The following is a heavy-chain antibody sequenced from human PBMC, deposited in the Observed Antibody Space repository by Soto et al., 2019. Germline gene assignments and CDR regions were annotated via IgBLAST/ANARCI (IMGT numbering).Heavy chain of an antibody. Sequence: EVQLLESGGGLVQPGGSLRLSCAASGFTLSSYAMSWVRQAPGKGLEWVSAISGSGGSTYYADSVRGRFTISRDNSKNTLYLQMNSLRAEDTAVYYCAKHYVLRFLEWYNWFDPWGQGTLVTVSS. D-gene: IGHD3-3*01. J-gene: IGHJ5*02. CDR1: GFTLSSYA. CDR2: ISGSGGST. V-gene: IGHV3-23*01. CDR3: AKHYVLRFLEWYNWFDP.